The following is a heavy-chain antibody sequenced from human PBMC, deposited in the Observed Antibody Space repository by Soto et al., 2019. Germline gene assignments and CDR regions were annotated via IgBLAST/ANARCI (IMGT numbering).Heavy chain of an antibody. V-gene: IGHV1-69*13. CDR3: ARDRLVPRFYFDY. CDR2: IIPIFGTA. J-gene: IGHJ4*02. Sequence: PVNRSCKASGGTFSRYAISWVRQAPGQGLEWMGGIIPIFGTANYAQKFQGRVTITADESTSTAYMELSSLRSEDTAVYYCARDRLVPRFYFDYWGQGTLVSV. CDR1: GGTFSRYA. D-gene: IGHD6-6*01.